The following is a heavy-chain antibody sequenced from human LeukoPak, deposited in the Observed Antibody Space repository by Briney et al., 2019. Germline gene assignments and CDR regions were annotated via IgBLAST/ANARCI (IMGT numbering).Heavy chain of an antibody. CDR3: AIHPSSSIPCDF. Sequence: GASVKVSCKASGYTFTDYYMHWVRQAPGQGLEWMGWMNCNNGDTNYAQKFQGRVTMTRDTSITTAYMELSSLTSDDTAVYYCAIHPSSSIPCDFWGQGTLVTVSS. V-gene: IGHV1-2*02. CDR2: MNCNNGDT. J-gene: IGHJ4*02. D-gene: IGHD6-6*01. CDR1: GYTFTDYY.